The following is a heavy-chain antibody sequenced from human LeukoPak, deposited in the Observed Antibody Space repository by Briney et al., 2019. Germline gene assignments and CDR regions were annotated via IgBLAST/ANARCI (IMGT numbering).Heavy chain of an antibody. D-gene: IGHD3-9*01. CDR1: GFTFSSYS. CDR3: ARGLEDILTGYYRQNYHFDY. CDR2: ISSSSSYI. V-gene: IGHV3-21*01. J-gene: IGHJ4*02. Sequence: GGSLRLSCAASGFTFSSYSMNWVRQAPGKGLEWVSSISSSSSYIYYADSVKGRFTISRDNAKNSLYPQMNSLRAEDTAVYYCARGLEDILTGYYRQNYHFDYWGQGTLVTVSS.